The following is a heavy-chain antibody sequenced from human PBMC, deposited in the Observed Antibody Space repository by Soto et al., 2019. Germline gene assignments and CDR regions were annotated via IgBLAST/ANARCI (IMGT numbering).Heavy chain of an antibody. CDR3: ARGGISHWAYFYYMDV. J-gene: IGHJ6*03. CDR2: INHLGSI. CDR1: GGSLSDYF. Sequence: QVQLQQWGAGLLKPSETLSLTGVVSGGSLSDYFWRWIRQPPGMALEWIGEINHLGSINYNPSLKSLVTMSVDTSKNQFSLTLNSVTAADTATYYCARGGISHWAYFYYMDVWDRGTTGTVSS. D-gene: IGHD2-21*01. V-gene: IGHV4-34*01.